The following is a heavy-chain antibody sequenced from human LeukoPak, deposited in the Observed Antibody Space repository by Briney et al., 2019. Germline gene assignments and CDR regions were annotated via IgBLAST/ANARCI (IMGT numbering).Heavy chain of an antibody. CDR2: INSDGSST. Sequence: GGSLRLSCAASGFTSSSYWMHWVRQAPGKGLVWVSRINSDGSSTSYADSVKGRFTISRDNFKSTLYLQMNSLRGEDTAMYYCAKVAAREFDWSDYWGQGTQVTVSS. CDR3: AKVAAREFDWSDY. J-gene: IGHJ4*02. V-gene: IGHV3-74*01. CDR1: GFTSSSYW. D-gene: IGHD3-9*01.